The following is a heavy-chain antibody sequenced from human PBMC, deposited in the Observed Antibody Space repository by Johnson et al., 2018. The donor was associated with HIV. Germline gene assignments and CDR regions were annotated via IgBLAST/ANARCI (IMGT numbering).Heavy chain of an antibody. CDR3: ARVHIYCSGGFDF. D-gene: IGHD2-15*01. CDR1: GFTFSSYW. V-gene: IGHV3-7*01. CDR2: IKQDGSEK. J-gene: IGHJ3*01. Sequence: VQLVESGGGVVQPGRSLRLSCAASGFTFSSYWMSWVRQAPGKGLEWVANIKQDGSEKNYVDSVKGRFIISRDNAKNSLYLQMNSLRAEDTAVYYCARVHIYCSGGFDFWGQGTRVSVSS.